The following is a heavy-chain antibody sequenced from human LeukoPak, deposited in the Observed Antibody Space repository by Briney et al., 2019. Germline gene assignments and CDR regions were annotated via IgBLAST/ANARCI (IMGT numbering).Heavy chain of an antibody. J-gene: IGHJ4*02. D-gene: IGHD1-26*01. CDR3: AKVRWELLLSY. CDR1: GFTFSSYG. CDR2: ISYDGSNK. Sequence: GGSLRLSCAASGFTFSSYGMHWVRQAPGKGLEWVAVISYDGSNKYYADSVKGRFTISRDNSKNTLYLQMNILRAEDTAVYYCAKVRWELLLSYWGQGTLVTVSS. V-gene: IGHV3-30*18.